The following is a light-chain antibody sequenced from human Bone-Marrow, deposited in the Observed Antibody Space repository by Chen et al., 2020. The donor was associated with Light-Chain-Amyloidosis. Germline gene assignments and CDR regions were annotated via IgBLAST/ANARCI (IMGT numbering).Light chain of an antibody. CDR3: QQYHSYSQT. V-gene: IGKV1-5*03. CDR1: QSIDSW. J-gene: IGKJ1*01. CDR2: QTS. Sequence: DIQMTQSPSTLSASVGDRVTITCRASQSIDSWLAWYQQKPGHAPKLLLYQTSTLKSGVPSRFSGSGSGTQYTLTISSLQPDDFATYYCQQYHSYSQTFGHGTKVEIK.